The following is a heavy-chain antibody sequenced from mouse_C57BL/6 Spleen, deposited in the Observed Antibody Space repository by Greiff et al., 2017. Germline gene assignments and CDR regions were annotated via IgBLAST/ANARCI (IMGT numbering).Heavy chain of an antibody. J-gene: IGHJ1*03. D-gene: IGHD2-13*01. CDR3: ARGDYWYFDI. Sequence: QVQLQQPGAELVRPGSSVKLSCKASGYTFTSYWLDWVKQRPGQGLEWIGNIYPSDSETLYNQKFKDKATLTVAKSSRTTYMQLRSLTSEYSAVYYCARGDYWYFDIWGTGTTVTVSS. V-gene: IGHV1-61*01. CDR2: IYPSDSET. CDR1: GYTFTSYW.